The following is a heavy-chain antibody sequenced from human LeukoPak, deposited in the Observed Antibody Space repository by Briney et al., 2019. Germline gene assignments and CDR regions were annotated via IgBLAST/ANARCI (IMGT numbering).Heavy chain of an antibody. Sequence: PGRSLRLSCAASGFTFSSYAMHWVRQAPGKGLEWVAVISYDGSNKYYADSVKGRFTISRDNSKNTLYLQMNSLRAEDTAVYYCARNDFRWGMDVWGQGTTVTVSS. D-gene: IGHD2/OR15-2a*01. J-gene: IGHJ6*02. CDR2: ISYDGSNK. V-gene: IGHV3-30-3*01. CDR1: GFTFSSYA. CDR3: ARNDFRWGMDV.